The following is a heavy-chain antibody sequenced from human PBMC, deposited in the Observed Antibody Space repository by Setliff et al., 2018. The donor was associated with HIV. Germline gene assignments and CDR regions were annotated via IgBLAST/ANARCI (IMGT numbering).Heavy chain of an antibody. J-gene: IGHJ6*03. Sequence: GGSLRLSSAASGFTFSGYNLNWVRQAPGKGLEWVSSISGSSGYEYYADSVKGRFTISRDSAKNSLYLQTSSLRAEDTAVYYCAREVYRYDDGSESMDVWGKGTTVTVSS. CDR2: ISGSSGYE. CDR1: GFTFSGYN. CDR3: AREVYRYDDGSESMDV. D-gene: IGHD5-18*01. V-gene: IGHV3-21*06.